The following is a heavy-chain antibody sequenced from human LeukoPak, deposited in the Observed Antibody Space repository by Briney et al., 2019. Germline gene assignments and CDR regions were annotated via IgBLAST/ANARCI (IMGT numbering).Heavy chain of an antibody. V-gene: IGHV3-21*01. CDR3: ARDRGYSYGFYDY. Sequence: GGSLRLSCAASGFTFSTYIMNWVRQTPGKGLEWVSSIGTSTSYIYYADSVKGRFTISRDNSKNTLYLQMNSLRAEDTAVYYCARDRGYSYGFYDYWGQGTLVTVSS. CDR2: IGTSTSYI. CDR1: GFTFSTYI. D-gene: IGHD5-18*01. J-gene: IGHJ4*02.